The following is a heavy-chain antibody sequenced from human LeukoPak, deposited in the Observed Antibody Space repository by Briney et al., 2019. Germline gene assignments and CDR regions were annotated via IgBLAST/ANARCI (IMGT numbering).Heavy chain of an antibody. CDR1: GYSISSGYY. CDR2: IFHSGST. V-gene: IGHV4-38-2*02. D-gene: IGHD3-9*01. J-gene: IGHJ4*02. CDR3: ASTRGTDWLGNIDY. Sequence: SETLSLTCTVSGYSISSGYYWGWIRQPPGKGLEWIGSIFHSGSTYYNPSLKSRVTISVDTSKNQFSLKLSSVTAADTAVYYCASTRGTDWLGNIDYWGQGTLVTVSS.